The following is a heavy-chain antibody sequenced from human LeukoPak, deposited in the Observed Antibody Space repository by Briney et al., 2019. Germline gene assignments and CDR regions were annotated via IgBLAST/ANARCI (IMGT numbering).Heavy chain of an antibody. CDR3: ATGYSPLYYFDY. J-gene: IGHJ4*02. V-gene: IGHV1-2*02. Sequence: ASVKVSCKASGYTFTGYYMHWVRQAPGQGLEWMGWINPNSGGTNYAQKFQGRVTMARDTSISTAYMELSRLRSDDTAVYYCATGYSPLYYFDYWGQGTLVTVSS. D-gene: IGHD6-13*01. CDR1: GYTFTGYY. CDR2: INPNSGGT.